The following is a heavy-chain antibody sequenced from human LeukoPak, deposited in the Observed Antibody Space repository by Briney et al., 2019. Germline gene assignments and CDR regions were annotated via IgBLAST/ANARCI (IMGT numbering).Heavy chain of an antibody. CDR2: IYHSGST. CDR3: ARGQYYYDSSGFSHYFDY. CDR1: GGSISSGGYS. D-gene: IGHD3-22*01. Sequence: SQTLSLTCAVSGGSISSGGYSWSWIRQPPGTGLEWVGYIYHSGSTYYNPSLKSRVTISVDSPKNQFSLKLSSVTAADTAVYYCARGQYYYDSSGFSHYFDYWGQGTLVTVSS. V-gene: IGHV4-30-2*01. J-gene: IGHJ4*02.